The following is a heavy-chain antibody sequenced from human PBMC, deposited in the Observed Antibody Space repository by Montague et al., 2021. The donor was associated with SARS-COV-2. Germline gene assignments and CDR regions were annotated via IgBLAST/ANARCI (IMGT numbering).Heavy chain of an antibody. CDR3: ARDAEGIPARRGDALDI. D-gene: IGHD6-6*01. CDR1: GFTVSSNY. CDR2: IYSGGST. J-gene: IGHJ3*02. V-gene: IGHV3-53*01. Sequence: SLRLSCAASGFTVSSNYMSWVRQAPGKGLEWVSDIYSGGSTYYADSAKGRLTISRDNSKNTPFLQMNSLRAEDTAVYYCARDAEGIPARRGDALDIWGQGTMVTVSS.